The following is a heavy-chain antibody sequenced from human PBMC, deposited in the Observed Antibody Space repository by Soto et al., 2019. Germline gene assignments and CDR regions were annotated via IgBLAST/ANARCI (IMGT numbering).Heavy chain of an antibody. V-gene: IGHV4-4*02. CDR3: ARAKLCNSLSCPHSFDT. Sequence: QVHLQESGPGLVNTSGTLSLTCGVSGGSISTNNWWSWVRQTPGQGLEWIAEVCHSGSTNYNPSLKSRLTISVDQSKNQFSLRLTSVTAADSAVYYCARAKLCNSLSCPHSFDTWGQGTLVSVSS. J-gene: IGHJ4*02. D-gene: IGHD2-2*01. CDR1: GGSISTNNW. CDR2: VCHSGST.